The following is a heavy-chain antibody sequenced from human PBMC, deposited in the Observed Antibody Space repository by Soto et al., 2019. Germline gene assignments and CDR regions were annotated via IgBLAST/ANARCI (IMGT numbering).Heavy chain of an antibody. J-gene: IGHJ6*03. CDR1: GGSISSSSYY. Sequence: SETLSLTCTVSGGSISSSSYYWGWIRQPPGKGLEWIGSIYYSGSTYYNPSLKSRVTISVDTSKNQFSLKLSSVTAADTAVYYCARERGSSTSCYLCDHYYYYMDVWGKGTTVTVSS. V-gene: IGHV4-39*02. CDR3: ARERGSSTSCYLCDHYYYYMDV. CDR2: IYYSGST. D-gene: IGHD2-2*01.